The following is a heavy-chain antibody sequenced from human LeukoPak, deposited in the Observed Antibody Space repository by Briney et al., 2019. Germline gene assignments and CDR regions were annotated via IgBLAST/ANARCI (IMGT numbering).Heavy chain of an antibody. CDR2: INPSGGST. J-gene: IGHJ4*02. Sequence: VASVKVSCTASGCTFTSYYMHWVRQAPGQGLEWMGIINPSGGSTSYAQKFQGRVTMTRDMSTSTVYMELSSLRSEDTAVYYCARETEGTTGIVYFDYWGQGTLVTVSS. CDR3: ARETEGTTGIVYFDY. D-gene: IGHD1-1*01. CDR1: GCTFTSYY. V-gene: IGHV1-46*01.